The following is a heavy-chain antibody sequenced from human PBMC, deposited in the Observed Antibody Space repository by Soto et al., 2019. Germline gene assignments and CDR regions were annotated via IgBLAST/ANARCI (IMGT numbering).Heavy chain of an antibody. CDR1: GGSIRSYY. Sequence: SQTLSLPCTVSGGSIRSYYWSWIRQPPGKGLEWIGYIYYSGSTNYNPSLKSRVTISVDTSKNQFSLKLGSVTAAVTAVYYCARANSWLRLRTIYNWFDPWGQGTLVTVSS. CDR2: IYYSGST. CDR3: ARANSWLRLRTIYNWFDP. D-gene: IGHD5-12*01. J-gene: IGHJ5*02. V-gene: IGHV4-59*01.